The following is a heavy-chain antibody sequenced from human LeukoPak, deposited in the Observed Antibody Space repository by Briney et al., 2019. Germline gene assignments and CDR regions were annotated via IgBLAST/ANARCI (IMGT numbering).Heavy chain of an antibody. V-gene: IGHV3-23*01. CDR1: GFTFSSYG. D-gene: IGHD1-1*01. Sequence: GGSLRLSCAASGFTFSSYGMSWVRQAPGKGLEWVSAISGSGGSTYYADSVKGRFTISRDNSKNTLYLQMNSLRAEDTAVYYCAKTGYNSNYYYYYMDVWGKGTTVTISS. CDR3: AKTGYNSNYYYYYMDV. J-gene: IGHJ6*03. CDR2: ISGSGGST.